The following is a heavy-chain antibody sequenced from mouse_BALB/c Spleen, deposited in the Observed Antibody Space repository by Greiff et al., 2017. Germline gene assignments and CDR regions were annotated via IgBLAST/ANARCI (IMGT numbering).Heavy chain of an antibody. CDR2: IYPGSGST. V-gene: IGHV1-55*01. J-gene: IGHJ3*01. CDR3: ARGKGLGLRFSWFAY. D-gene: IGHD3-1*01. Sequence: VQLQQPGAELVKPGTSVKLSCKASGYNFTSYWINWVKLRPGQGLEWIGDIYPGSGSTNYNEKFKSKATLTVDTSSSTAYMQLSSLASEDSALYYCARGKGLGLRFSWFAYWGQGTLVTVSA. CDR1: GYNFTSYW.